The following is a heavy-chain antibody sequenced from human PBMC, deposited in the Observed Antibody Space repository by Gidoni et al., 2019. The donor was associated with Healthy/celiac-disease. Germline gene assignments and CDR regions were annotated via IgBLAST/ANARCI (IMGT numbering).Heavy chain of an antibody. D-gene: IGHD3-10*01. CDR1: GYTCTSYA. Sequence: QVQLVQSGAEGKKPGASVKVSCKASGYTCTSYAMHWVRQAPGQRLEWMGWINAGNGNTKYSQKFQGRVTITRDTSASTAYMELSSLRSEDTAVYYCARGHSGVDYWGQGTLVTVSS. J-gene: IGHJ4*02. CDR3: ARGHSGVDY. CDR2: INAGNGNT. V-gene: IGHV1-3*01.